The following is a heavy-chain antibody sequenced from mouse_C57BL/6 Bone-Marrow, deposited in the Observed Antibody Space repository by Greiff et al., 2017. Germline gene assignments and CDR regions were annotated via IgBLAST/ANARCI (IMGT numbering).Heavy chain of an antibody. Sequence: QVQLQQSGAELVRPGTSVKVSCKASGYAFTNYLIEWVKQRPGQGLEWIGVINPGSGGTNYNEKFKGKATLTADKSSSTAYMQLSRLTSEDSAVYFCAGGIYYFDYWGQGTTLTVSS. CDR2: INPGSGGT. V-gene: IGHV1-54*01. J-gene: IGHJ2*01. CDR1: GYAFTNYL. CDR3: AGGIYYFDY.